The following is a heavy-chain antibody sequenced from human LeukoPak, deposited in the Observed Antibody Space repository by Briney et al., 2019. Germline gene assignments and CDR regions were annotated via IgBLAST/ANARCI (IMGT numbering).Heavy chain of an antibody. CDR2: IYYSGST. J-gene: IGHJ4*02. V-gene: IGHV4-31*03. Sequence: SETLSLTCTVSGASLSSGGYYWSWLRQHPGKGLEWIGYIYYSGSTYYNPSLKSRVTISVDTSKNQFSLKLSSVTAADTAVYYCARVGAEWEPVSLYFDYWGQGTLVTVSS. CDR3: ARVGAEWEPVSLYFDY. CDR1: GASLSSGGYY. D-gene: IGHD1-26*01.